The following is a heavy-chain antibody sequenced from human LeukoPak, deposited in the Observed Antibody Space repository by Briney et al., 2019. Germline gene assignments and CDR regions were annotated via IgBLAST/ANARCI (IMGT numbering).Heavy chain of an antibody. J-gene: IGHJ5*02. Sequence: ASVKVSCKASRGTFSSYAISWVRQAPGQGLEWMGRIIPILGIANYAQKFQGRVTITADKSTSTAYMELSSLRSEDTAVYYCARRGKRLWFDPWGQGTLVTVSS. CDR3: ARRGKRLWFDP. CDR1: RGTFSSYA. D-gene: IGHD3-16*01. CDR2: IIPILGIA. V-gene: IGHV1-69*04.